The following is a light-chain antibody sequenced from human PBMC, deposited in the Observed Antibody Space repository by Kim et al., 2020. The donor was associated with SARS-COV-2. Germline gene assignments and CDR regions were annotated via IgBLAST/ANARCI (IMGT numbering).Light chain of an antibody. V-gene: IGKV1-33*01. CDR3: QQYSYLPPLT. Sequence: SVGDRLTITCQASQDIGYYLNWYDQKPGKAPKLLIFDVSTLQTGVPSRVSVSRSGTDFSFTITNVQPEDAGIYYCQQYSYLPPLTFGGGTKVDIK. CDR1: QDIGYY. CDR2: DVS. J-gene: IGKJ4*01.